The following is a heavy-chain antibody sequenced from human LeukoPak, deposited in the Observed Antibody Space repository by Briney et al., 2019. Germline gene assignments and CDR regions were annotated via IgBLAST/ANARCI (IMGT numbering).Heavy chain of an antibody. CDR3: AKDLAPHRDGSHHGADA. CDR2: ISYDGTNK. Sequence: GRSLRLSCATSGFTFSTYGMHWVRQAPGKGLEGVTIISYDGTNKYYADSVKGRFTISRDNSKNTLDLQMDSLRAEDTAVYYSAKDLAPHRDGSHHGADAWGQGTLVTVSS. D-gene: IGHD5-24*01. J-gene: IGHJ5*02. CDR1: GFTFSTYG. V-gene: IGHV3-30*18.